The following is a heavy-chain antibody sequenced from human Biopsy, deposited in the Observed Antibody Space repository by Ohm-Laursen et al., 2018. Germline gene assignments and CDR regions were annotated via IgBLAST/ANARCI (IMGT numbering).Heavy chain of an antibody. J-gene: IGHJ4*02. CDR3: AKCMTGGSNYYFHH. Sequence: SLRLSCAASGFTFTTYGMHWVRQAPGKGLEWVAAIWYDGSNKNYADSVKGRFTISRDNSKNTLYLQMNSLRGEDTAVYYCAKCMTGGSNYYFHHCGQGTLLTVSS. D-gene: IGHD2-8*01. CDR2: IWYDGSNK. V-gene: IGHV3-33*06. CDR1: GFTFTTYG.